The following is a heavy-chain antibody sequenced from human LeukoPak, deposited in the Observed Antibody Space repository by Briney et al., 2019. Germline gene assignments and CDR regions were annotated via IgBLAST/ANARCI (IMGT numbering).Heavy chain of an antibody. J-gene: IGHJ4*02. CDR2: ISGYSGNT. CDR3: ARNGRGGSGSYFDY. V-gene: IGHV1-18*01. CDR1: VFTFTSYG. D-gene: IGHD3-10*01. Sequence: ASVKVSCKASVFTFTSYGFSCVRQAPGQGFEWMGWISGYSGNTNSAQKLQGRVTMTTDTSTITVYMELRSLRSDDTAVYYCARNGRGGSGSYFDYWGQGTLVTVSS.